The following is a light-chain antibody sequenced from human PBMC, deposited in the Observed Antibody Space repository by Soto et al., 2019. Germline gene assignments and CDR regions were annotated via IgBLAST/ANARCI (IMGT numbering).Light chain of an antibody. V-gene: IGKV1-39*01. CDR1: QSISSY. CDR2: AAS. J-gene: IGKJ1*01. CDR3: QQSYSTPT. Sequence: DIQMTQSPSTLSAYVGDSVTITCRASQSISSYLNWYQQKPGKAPKLLIYAASSLQSGVPSRFSGSGSGTDFTLTISSLQPEDFATYYCQQSYSTPTFGQRTKVDIK.